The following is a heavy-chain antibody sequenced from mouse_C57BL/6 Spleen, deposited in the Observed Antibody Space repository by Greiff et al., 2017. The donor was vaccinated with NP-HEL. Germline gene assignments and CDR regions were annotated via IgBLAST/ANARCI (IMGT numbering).Heavy chain of an antibody. D-gene: IGHD2-4*01. V-gene: IGHV1-52*01. CDR3: AAYDYDGCPS. CDR2: IDPSDSET. Sequence: QVQLQQPGAELVRPGSSVKLSCKASGYTFTSYWMHWVKQTPIQGLEWIGNIDPSDSETYYNQKFKDKATLTVDKSSSTAYMQLSSLTSDDSAVYYCAAYDYDGCPSWGQGTSVTVSS. CDR1: GYTFTSYW. J-gene: IGHJ4*01.